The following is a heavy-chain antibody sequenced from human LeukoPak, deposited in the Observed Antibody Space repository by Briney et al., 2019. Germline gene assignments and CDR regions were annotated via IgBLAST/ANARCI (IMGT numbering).Heavy chain of an antibody. D-gene: IGHD3-22*01. J-gene: IGHJ5*02. V-gene: IGHV4-31*03. Sequence: TLSLTCTFSGGSISSGGYYWSWIRKHPGKALEGIGYIYYSGSTYYNPSLKSRVTLSVDTSKHQFSLKLSSVTAADTAVYYCARENYYDSSGYPKYNWFDPWGQGTLVTVSS. CDR3: ARENYYDSSGYPKYNWFDP. CDR1: GGSISSGGYY. CDR2: IYYSGST.